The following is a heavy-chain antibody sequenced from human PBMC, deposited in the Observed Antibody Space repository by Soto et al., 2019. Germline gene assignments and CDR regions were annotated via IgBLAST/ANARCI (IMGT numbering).Heavy chain of an antibody. CDR2: ILVGGST. J-gene: IGHJ3*02. Sequence: GGSLRLSCAASGFTCSSYDMSWVRQAPGKGLEWISTILVGGSTHYPDSVKGRFTISRDNSKNTVFLQMNSLTAGDTAVYYCAKATATGGGAFDICGQGTMVTVSS. CDR1: GFTCSSYD. D-gene: IGHD2-8*02. V-gene: IGHV3-23*01. CDR3: AKATATGGGAFDI.